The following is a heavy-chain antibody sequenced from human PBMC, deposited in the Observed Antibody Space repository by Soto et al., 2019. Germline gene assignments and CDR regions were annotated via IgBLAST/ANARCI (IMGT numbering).Heavy chain of an antibody. CDR2: VSYDGSTK. J-gene: IGHJ4*02. D-gene: IGHD4-17*01. CDR3: ARAPGYYGDFFDY. CDR1: EFTFSNYG. V-gene: IGHV3-30*03. Sequence: PGGSLRLSFAASEFTFSNYGMHWVRQAPGKGLEWVAVVSYDGSTKYYADSVKGRFTISRDNAKNSLYLQMNSLRAEDTAFYYCARAPGYYGDFFDYWGQGTLVTVSS.